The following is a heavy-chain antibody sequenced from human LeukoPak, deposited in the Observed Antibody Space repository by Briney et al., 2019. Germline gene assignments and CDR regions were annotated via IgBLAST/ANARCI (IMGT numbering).Heavy chain of an antibody. CDR1: GFNFSSYA. J-gene: IGHJ4*02. CDR3: AKDQGAMVHNFDY. D-gene: IGHD5-18*01. CDR2: ISGSGGST. Sequence: GGSLRPSCAASGFNFSSYAMSWVRQAPGKGLEWVSAISGSGGSTYYADSVKGRFTISRDNSKNTLYLQMNSLRAEDTAVYYCAKDQGAMVHNFDYWGQGTLVTVSS. V-gene: IGHV3-23*01.